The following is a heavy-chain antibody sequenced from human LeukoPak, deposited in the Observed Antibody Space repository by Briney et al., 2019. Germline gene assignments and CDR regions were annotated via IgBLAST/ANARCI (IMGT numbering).Heavy chain of an antibody. CDR3: ARGPSYDSSGYLPYYFDY. J-gene: IGHJ4*02. V-gene: IGHV4-59*01. CDR1: GGSISGYY. CDR2: IYYSGST. D-gene: IGHD3-22*01. Sequence: SETLSLTCTVSGGSISGYYWSWIRQPPGKGLEWIGYIYYSGSTNYNPSLKSRVTISVDTSKNQFSLKLSSVTAADTAVYYCARGPSYDSSGYLPYYFDYWGQGTLVTVSS.